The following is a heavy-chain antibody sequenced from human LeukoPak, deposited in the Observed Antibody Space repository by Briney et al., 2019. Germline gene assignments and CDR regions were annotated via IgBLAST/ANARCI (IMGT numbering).Heavy chain of an antibody. D-gene: IGHD1-1*01. Sequence: GRSLRLSCAASGFSFSSYGMHWVRQAPGKGLEWVAVISYDGTNKDYADSVKGRFTISRDDSKNTLFLQMNSLRTEDTAVYYCAKGRGWNGAFDHWGQGTLVTVSS. CDR2: ISYDGTNK. CDR1: GFSFSSYG. CDR3: AKGRGWNGAFDH. J-gene: IGHJ4*02. V-gene: IGHV3-30*18.